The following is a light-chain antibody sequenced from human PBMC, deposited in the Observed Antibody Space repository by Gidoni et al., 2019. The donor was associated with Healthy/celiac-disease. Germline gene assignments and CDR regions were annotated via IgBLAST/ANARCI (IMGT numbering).Light chain of an antibody. V-gene: IGKV3-11*01. CDR1: PSVSSY. CDR2: DAS. CDR3: QQRSNWPPWT. J-gene: IGKJ1*01. Sequence: EIVLIQSPATLSLSPGERATLSCRASPSVSSYLALYQQKPGQAPRLLIYDASNRATGIPARFSGSGAGTDFTLTIISLEPENFAVYYCQQRSNWPPWTFGQGTKVEIK.